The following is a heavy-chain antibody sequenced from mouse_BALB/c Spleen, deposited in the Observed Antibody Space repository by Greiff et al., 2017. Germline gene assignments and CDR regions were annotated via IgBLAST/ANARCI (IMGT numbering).Heavy chain of an antibody. Sequence: VQLQQSGAELVKPGASVKLSCTASGFNIKDTYMHWVKQRPEQGLEWIGRIDPANGNTKYDPKFQGKATITADTSSNTAYLQLSSLTSEDTAVYYCASYDYDDDYYAMDYWGQGTSVTVSS. CDR1: GFNIKDTY. CDR2: IDPANGNT. D-gene: IGHD2-4*01. V-gene: IGHV14-3*02. J-gene: IGHJ4*01. CDR3: ASYDYDDDYYAMDY.